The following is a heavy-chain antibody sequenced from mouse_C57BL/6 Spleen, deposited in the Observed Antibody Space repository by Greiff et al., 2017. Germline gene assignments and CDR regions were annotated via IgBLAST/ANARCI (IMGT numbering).Heavy chain of an antibody. Sequence: VQLKESGPELVKPGASVKISCKASGYTFTDYYMNWVKQSHGKSLEWIGDINPNNGGTRYNQKFKGKATLTVDKSSSTAYMELRSLTSEDSAVYYCARSYGYFDVWGTGTTVTVSS. CDR2: INPNNGGT. V-gene: IGHV1-26*01. CDR1: GYTFTDYY. CDR3: ARSYGYFDV. J-gene: IGHJ1*03.